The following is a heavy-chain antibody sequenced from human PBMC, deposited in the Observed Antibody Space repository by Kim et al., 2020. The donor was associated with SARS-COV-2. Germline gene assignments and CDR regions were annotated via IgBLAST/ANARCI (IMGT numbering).Heavy chain of an antibody. J-gene: IGHJ4*02. CDR1: GFIFNSYA. CDR2: ITSSGGDT. D-gene: IGHD2-2*01. CDR3: ANRPDCSSTNCPGG. V-gene: IGHV3-23*01. Sequence: GGSLRLSCAASGFIFNSYAMNWVRQTPGKGLEWVSSITSSGGDTYYADSVKGRFTISRDNSKNTLYLQMNSLRAEDTAVYYCANRPDCSSTNCPGGWGRGTLVTVSS.